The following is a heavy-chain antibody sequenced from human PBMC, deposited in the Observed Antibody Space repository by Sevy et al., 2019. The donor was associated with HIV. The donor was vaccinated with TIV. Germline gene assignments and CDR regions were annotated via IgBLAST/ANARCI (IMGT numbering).Heavy chain of an antibody. CDR2: ISWNSRNI. D-gene: IGHD3-16*01. Sequence: GGSLRLSCAASGFSFRDHAMHWVRQVPGKGLEWVSGISWNSRNIGYADSVKGRFTISRDNAKNLVFLQMDSLRAEDTAVYYCARSGGLTDYGMDVWGQGTTVTVSS. CDR3: ARSGGLTDYGMDV. J-gene: IGHJ6*02. CDR1: GFSFRDHA. V-gene: IGHV3-9*01.